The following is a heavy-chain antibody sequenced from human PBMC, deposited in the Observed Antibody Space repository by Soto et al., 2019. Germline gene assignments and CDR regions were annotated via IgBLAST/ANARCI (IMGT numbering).Heavy chain of an antibody. V-gene: IGHV3-30-3*01. J-gene: IGHJ4*02. CDR1: GFTFSSYA. D-gene: IGHD2-21*02. CDR2: ISYDGSNK. CDR3: ARTRLAYCGGDCYPLHY. Sequence: GGSLRLSCAASGFTFSSYAMHWVRQAPGKGLEWVAVISYDGSNKYYADSVKGRFTISRDNSKNTLYLQMNSLRAEDTAVYYCARTRLAYCGGDCYPLHYWGQGTLVTVSS.